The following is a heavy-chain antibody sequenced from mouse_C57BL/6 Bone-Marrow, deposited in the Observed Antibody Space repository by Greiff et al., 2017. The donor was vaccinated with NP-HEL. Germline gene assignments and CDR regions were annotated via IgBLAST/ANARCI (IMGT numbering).Heavy chain of an antibody. CDR3: ARHGYSWFAY. CDR2: IHPNSGST. CDR1: GYTFTSYW. D-gene: IGHD2-3*01. V-gene: IGHV1-64*01. Sequence: VQLHQPGAELVKPGASVKLSCKASGYTFTSYWMHWVKQRPGQGLEWIGMIHPNSGSTNYNEKFKSKATLTVDKSSITAYMQLSSLTSEDSAVYYCARHGYSWFAYWGQGTLVTVSA. J-gene: IGHJ3*01.